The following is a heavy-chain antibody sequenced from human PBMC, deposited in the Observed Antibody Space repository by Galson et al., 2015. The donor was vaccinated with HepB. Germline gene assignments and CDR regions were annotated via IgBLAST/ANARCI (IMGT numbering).Heavy chain of an antibody. Sequence: SLRLSCAASGFTFSNYGMHWVRQAPGKGLEWVAFIGYNGSQKYYADSVKGRFTISRDNSKNTLYLQMNSLRAEDTAVYYCAKDASNYYIHYWAEGTRVTIST. J-gene: IGHJ4*02. CDR2: IGYNGSQK. D-gene: IGHD4-11*01. CDR3: AKDASNYYIHY. CDR1: GFTFSNYG. V-gene: IGHV3-30*02.